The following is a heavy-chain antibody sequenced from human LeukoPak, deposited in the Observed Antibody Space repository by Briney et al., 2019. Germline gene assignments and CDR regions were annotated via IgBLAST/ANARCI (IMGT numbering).Heavy chain of an antibody. J-gene: IGHJ5*02. CDR3: AMGATVTTFGGFDP. CDR2: INPNSGGT. Sequence: ASVKVSCKASGYTFTGYYMHWVRQAPGQGLEWMGWINPNSGGTNYAQKLQGRVTMTTDTSTSTAYMELRSLRSDDTAVYYCAMGATVTTFGGFDPWGQGTLVTVSS. D-gene: IGHD4-11*01. V-gene: IGHV1-2*02. CDR1: GYTFTGYY.